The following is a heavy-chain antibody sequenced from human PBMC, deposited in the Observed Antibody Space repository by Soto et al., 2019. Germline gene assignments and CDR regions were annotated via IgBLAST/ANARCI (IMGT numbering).Heavy chain of an antibody. CDR2: ISGSGGST. D-gene: IGHD6-6*01. Sequence: GGSLRLSCAASGFTFSSYAMSWVRQAPGKGLEWVSAISGSGGSTYYADSVKGRFTISRDNSKNTLYLQMNSLRDEDTAGYYCAKDLSSSFPFDYWGQGTLVTVSS. CDR1: GFTFSSYA. V-gene: IGHV3-23*01. J-gene: IGHJ4*02. CDR3: AKDLSSSFPFDY.